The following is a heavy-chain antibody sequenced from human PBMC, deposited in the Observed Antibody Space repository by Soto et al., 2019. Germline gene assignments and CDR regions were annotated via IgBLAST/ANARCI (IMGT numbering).Heavy chain of an antibody. V-gene: IGHV3-30-3*01. CDR2: ISYDGSNK. Sequence: PGGSLRLSCAASGFTFSSYAMHWVRQAPGKGLEWVAVISYDGSNKYYADSVKGRFTISRDNSKNTLYLQMNSLRAEDTAVYYCANPTSGYYYDSSGYLDYWGQGTLVTVSS. CDR1: GFTFSSYA. CDR3: ANPTSGYYYDSSGYLDY. J-gene: IGHJ4*02. D-gene: IGHD3-22*01.